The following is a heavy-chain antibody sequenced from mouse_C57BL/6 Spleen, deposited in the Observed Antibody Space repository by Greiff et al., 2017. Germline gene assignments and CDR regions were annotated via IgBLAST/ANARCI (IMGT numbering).Heavy chain of an antibody. CDR3: ARWEVTTNYYAMDY. J-gene: IGHJ4*01. CDR1: GYTFTSYW. CDR2: IDPSDSYT. Sequence: VQLQEPGAELVMPGASVKLSCKASGYTFTSYWMHWVKQRPGQGLEWIGEIDPSDSYTNYNQKFNGKSTLTVDKSSSTAYMQLSSLTSEDSAVYYCARWEVTTNYYAMDYWGQGTSVTVSS. D-gene: IGHD2-5*01. V-gene: IGHV1-69*01.